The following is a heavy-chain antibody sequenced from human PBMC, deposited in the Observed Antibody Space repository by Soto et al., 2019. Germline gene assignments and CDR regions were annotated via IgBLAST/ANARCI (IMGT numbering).Heavy chain of an antibody. J-gene: IGHJ5*02. CDR1: GGSISSSSFY. Sequence: QLQLQESGPGLVKPSETLSLTCFVSGGSISSSSFYWGWIRQPPGKGLEWIGSNYSSGSTYYNPSLQSRVTISIDTSNNQFSLKLISVTAADTAVYYCARPVGTNYLPDNWFDPWGQGTMVTVSS. D-gene: IGHD1-7*01. CDR2: NYSSGST. CDR3: ARPVGTNYLPDNWFDP. V-gene: IGHV4-39*01.